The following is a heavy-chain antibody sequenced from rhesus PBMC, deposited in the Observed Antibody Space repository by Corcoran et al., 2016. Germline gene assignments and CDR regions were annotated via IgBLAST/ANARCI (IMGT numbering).Heavy chain of an antibody. CDR2: IYWNDDK. J-gene: IGHJ4*01. V-gene: IGHV2-1*01. CDR3: ARRRDY. CDR1: GFSLSTSGMG. Sequence: QVTLKESGPALVKPTQTIKLTCTFSGFSLSTSGMGVGWIRQPSRKTLEWLAHIYWNDDKYYSTARKSRHTIPKDTSQKQVGLTMNNMDPVDTATYYCARRRDYWGQGVLVTVSS.